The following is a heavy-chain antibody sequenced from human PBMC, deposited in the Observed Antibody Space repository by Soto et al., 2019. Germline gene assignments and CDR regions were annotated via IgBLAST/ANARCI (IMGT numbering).Heavy chain of an antibody. CDR3: ARDRGSYGMDV. CDR2: IYGSGIT. J-gene: IGHJ6*02. V-gene: IGHV4-31*03. Sequence: QVQLQESGPGLVKPSETLSLTCTVSGGSISSGGYWTWVRQRPGKGLEWIGYIYGSGITYYSPSLVSRGSISMDTSKNQFSLKTTSVTAADTAVYFCARDRGSYGMDVWGQGTTVTVSS. CDR1: GGSISSGGY.